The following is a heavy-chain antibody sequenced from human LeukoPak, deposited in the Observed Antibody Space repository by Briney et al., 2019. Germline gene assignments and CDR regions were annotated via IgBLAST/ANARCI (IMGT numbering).Heavy chain of an antibody. CDR3: AKNPPDTVVLPGGYFNYYGVDV. V-gene: IGHV3-23*01. Sequence: GGSLRLSCAVSGFTFSSYAMSWVRQAPGKGLEWVSGISGSGGRTYYADSVKDHFTISRDNSKNTLYLQMNSLRAEDTAVHYCAKNPPDTVVLPGGYFNYYGVDVWGKGTTATVSS. CDR1: GFTFSSYA. J-gene: IGHJ6*04. CDR2: ISGSGGRT. D-gene: IGHD2-2*01.